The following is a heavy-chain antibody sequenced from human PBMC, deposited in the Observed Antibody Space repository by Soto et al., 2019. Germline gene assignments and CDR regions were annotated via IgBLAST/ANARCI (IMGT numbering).Heavy chain of an antibody. D-gene: IGHD2-15*01. CDR3: AKDCCSGGSCFFDY. Sequence: GGSLRLYCAASGFTFSRYAMRWVRQAPGKGQEWVSAISCSGGSTYNAESVKGRFTISRDNSKNTLYLQMNSVRAEDTAVYYCAKDCCSGGSCFFDYWGLGSLVTVFS. CDR1: GFTFSRYA. CDR2: ISCSGGST. J-gene: IGHJ4*02. V-gene: IGHV3-23*01.